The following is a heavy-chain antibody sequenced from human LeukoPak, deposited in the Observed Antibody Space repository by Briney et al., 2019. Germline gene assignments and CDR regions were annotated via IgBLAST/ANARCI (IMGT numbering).Heavy chain of an antibody. CDR2: INSYNGNT. Sequence: ASVKVSCKASGYTFTSYGISWVRQAPGQGLEWMGWINSYNGNTTYAQKFQGRVTMTTDTSTTTAYMELRSLRSDDTAVYYCARDDEEFGELSWFDPWGQGTLVTVSS. D-gene: IGHD3-10*01. CDR1: GYTFTSYG. V-gene: IGHV1-18*01. CDR3: ARDDEEFGELSWFDP. J-gene: IGHJ5*02.